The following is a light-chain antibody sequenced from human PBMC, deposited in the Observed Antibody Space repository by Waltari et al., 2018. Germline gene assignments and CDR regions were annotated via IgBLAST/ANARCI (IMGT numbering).Light chain of an antibody. V-gene: IGKV3-11*01. CDR2: DAS. Sequence: EIVLTQSPATVSLSPGESATLSCRASQSVTPLLAWYQQRPGQAPRLLIYDASNRATGIPARFSGSGFGTGFTLTISNLDPEDSAIYYCQQRSSWGFTFGPGTKVEIK. CDR3: QQRSSWGFT. CDR1: QSVTPL. J-gene: IGKJ3*01.